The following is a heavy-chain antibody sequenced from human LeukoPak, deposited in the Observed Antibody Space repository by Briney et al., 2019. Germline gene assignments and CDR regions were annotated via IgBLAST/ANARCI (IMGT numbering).Heavy chain of an antibody. J-gene: IGHJ4*02. V-gene: IGHV4-34*01. Sequence: PSETLSLICAVYGGSFSGYYWSWIRQPPGKGLELIGEINQSGSTNYNPSLKSQATISVDTSKNQFSLKLNSVTAADTAVYYCARVPPSDSSGWYYYDTSGYKATTHYFDYWGQGTLVTVSS. CDR2: INQSGST. CDR3: ARVPPSDSSGWYYYDTSGYKATTHYFDY. D-gene: IGHD3-22*01. CDR1: GGSFSGYY.